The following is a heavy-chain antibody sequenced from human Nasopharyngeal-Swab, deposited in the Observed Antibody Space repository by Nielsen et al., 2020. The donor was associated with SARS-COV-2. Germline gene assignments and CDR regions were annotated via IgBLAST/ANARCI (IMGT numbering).Heavy chain of an antibody. V-gene: IGHV3-30*18. CDR1: GFTFSSYG. J-gene: IGHJ4*02. CDR2: ISYDGSNK. D-gene: IGHD4-11*01. CDR3: AKNIMGYSEYYFDY. Sequence: GESLKISCAASGFTFSSYGMHWVRQAPGKGLEWVAVISYDGSNKYYEDPGKGRFTISRDNSKNTLYLQMNSPRAEDTAVYYCAKNIMGYSEYYFDYWGQGTLVTVSS.